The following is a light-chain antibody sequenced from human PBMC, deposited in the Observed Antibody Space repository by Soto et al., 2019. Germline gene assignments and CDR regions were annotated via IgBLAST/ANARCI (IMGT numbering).Light chain of an antibody. J-gene: IGKJ3*01. CDR1: QSVSSGY. V-gene: IGKV3-20*01. CDR3: QQYDSSPPLT. CDR2: GAS. Sequence: EIVLTQSPGTLSLSPGERATLSCRASQSVSSGYLAWYQQKPGQAPRLLIYGASSRATGIPDRFSGSGSGSDFTLTISRLESEDFAVDYCQQYDSSPPLTFGPGTKVDIK.